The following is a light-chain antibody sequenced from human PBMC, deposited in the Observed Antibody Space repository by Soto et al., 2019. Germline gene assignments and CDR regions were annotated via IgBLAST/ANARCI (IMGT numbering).Light chain of an antibody. CDR2: SAS. V-gene: IGKV3-20*01. J-gene: IGKJ5*01. CDR3: QQYGSSPPIT. Sequence: EVVMTQSPATLSLSKGERATVSCRVSQSVMSNLAWYQQKPGQPPRLLIYSASTRATGIPARFSGSGSGTDFTLTISRLEPEDFAVYYFQQYGSSPPITFGQGTRLEIK. CDR1: QSVMSN.